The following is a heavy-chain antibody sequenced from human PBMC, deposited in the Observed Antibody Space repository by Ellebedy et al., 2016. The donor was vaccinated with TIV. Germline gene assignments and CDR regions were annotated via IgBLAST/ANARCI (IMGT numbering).Heavy chain of an antibody. CDR2: ISYDGSNK. CDR1: GFTFSSYG. CDR3: AKDTSRMTTVTPLNY. J-gene: IGHJ4*02. Sequence: GESLKISCTASGFTFSSYGMHWVRQAPGKGLEWVAVISYDGSNKYYADSVKGRFTISRDNSKNTLYLQMNSLRAEDTAVYYCAKDTSRMTTVTPLNYWGQGTLVTVSS. D-gene: IGHD4-17*01. V-gene: IGHV3-30*18.